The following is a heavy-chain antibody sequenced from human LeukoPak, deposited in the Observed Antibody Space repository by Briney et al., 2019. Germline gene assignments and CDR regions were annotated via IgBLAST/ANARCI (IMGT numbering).Heavy chain of an antibody. V-gene: IGHV3-23*01. CDR3: EKDPNGGVLDS. CDR1: GFTFSSYA. CDR2: ISGSGGST. D-gene: IGHD7-27*01. Sequence: PAGGSLRLSCAASGFTFSSYAMSWVRQAPGKGLEWVSAISGSGGSTYYADSVKGRFTISRDNSKNTLYLQMNSLRAEDTAVYYCEKDPNGGVLDSWGQGTLVTVSS. J-gene: IGHJ5*01.